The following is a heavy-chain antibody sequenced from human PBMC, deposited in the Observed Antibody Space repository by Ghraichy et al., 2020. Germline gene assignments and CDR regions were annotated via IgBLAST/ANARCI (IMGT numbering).Heavy chain of an antibody. J-gene: IGHJ1*01. CDR1: GGSFSAYY. Sequence: SETLSLTCAVYGGSFSAYYWNWIRQTPGKGLEWIGEINQSGYTNYNPTLKNRPTISVDTSKNQCSLQLSSVTAADTAVFYCASVQGSVAGTSQYFQHWGQGTLVTVSS. CDR2: INQSGYT. CDR3: ASVQGSVAGTSQYFQH. D-gene: IGHD6-19*01. V-gene: IGHV4-34*01.